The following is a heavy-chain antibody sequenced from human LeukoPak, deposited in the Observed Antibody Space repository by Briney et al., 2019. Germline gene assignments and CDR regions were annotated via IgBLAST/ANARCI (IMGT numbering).Heavy chain of an antibody. Sequence: HPGGSLGLSCAASGLTFSSHWMHWVRQAPGKGLVWVSRITNDGSSTTYADSVKGRFTISRDNAKNMLCLQVNSLRAEDTAVYYCARDCQYCSNTNCRCCWGQGTLVTVSS. J-gene: IGHJ1*01. V-gene: IGHV3-74*01. CDR1: GLTFSSHW. CDR2: ITNDGSST. CDR3: ARDCQYCSNTNCRCC. D-gene: IGHD2-2*01.